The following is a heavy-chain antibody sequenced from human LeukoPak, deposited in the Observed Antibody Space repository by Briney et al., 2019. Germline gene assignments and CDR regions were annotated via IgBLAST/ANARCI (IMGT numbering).Heavy chain of an antibody. CDR2: INSDGCWT. CDR1: GNYW. J-gene: IGHJ4*02. V-gene: IGHV3-74*01. Sequence: GGSLRLSCAASGNYWMHWVRQVPGKGLVWVSHINSDGCWTSYADSVKGRFTISKDNAKNTVYLQMNSLRAEDTAVYYCVSFYETYWGRGTLVTVSS. D-gene: IGHD2/OR15-2a*01. CDR3: VSFYETY.